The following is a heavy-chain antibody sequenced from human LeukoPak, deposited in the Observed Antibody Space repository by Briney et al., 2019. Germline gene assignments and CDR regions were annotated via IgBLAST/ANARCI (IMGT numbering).Heavy chain of an antibody. CDR1: GGTFSSYA. CDR2: IIPIFGTT. D-gene: IGHD1-1*01. Sequence: SVKVSCKASGGTFSSYAISWVRQAPGQGLEWMGGIIPIFGTTNYAQRFQGRVTITADESTSTAYMELSSLRSEDTAMYYCASPSHHLEGHFDYWGQGTLVTVSS. J-gene: IGHJ4*02. V-gene: IGHV1-69*13. CDR3: ASPSHHLEGHFDY.